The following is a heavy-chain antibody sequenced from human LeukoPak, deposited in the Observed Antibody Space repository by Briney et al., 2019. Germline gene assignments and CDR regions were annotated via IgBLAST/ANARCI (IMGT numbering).Heavy chain of an antibody. Sequence: GGSLRLSCAASGFTFSSYAMTWVRQAPGKGLEWVSVISGSGSSTYYADSVKGRFTISRDNSKNTLYLRMNSLRAEDTAVYYCAKRTGDYFDYWGQGTLVSVSS. CDR1: GFTFSSYA. V-gene: IGHV3-23*01. J-gene: IGHJ4*02. D-gene: IGHD3/OR15-3a*01. CDR3: AKRTGDYFDY. CDR2: ISGSGSST.